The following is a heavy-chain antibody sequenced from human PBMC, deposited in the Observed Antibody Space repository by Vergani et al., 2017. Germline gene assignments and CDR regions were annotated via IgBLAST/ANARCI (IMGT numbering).Heavy chain of an antibody. J-gene: IGHJ1*01. CDR1: GGTFSSYA. V-gene: IGHV1-69*13. CDR3: ARDQGGYSGYDNEYFQH. D-gene: IGHD5-12*01. CDR2: IIPIFGTA. Sequence: QVQLVQSGAEVKKPGSSVKVSCKASGGTFSSYAISWVRQAPGQGLEWMGRIIPIFGTANDAQKFQGRVTITADESTRTAYMELSSLRSEDTAVYYCARDQGGYSGYDNEYFQHWGQGTLVTVSS.